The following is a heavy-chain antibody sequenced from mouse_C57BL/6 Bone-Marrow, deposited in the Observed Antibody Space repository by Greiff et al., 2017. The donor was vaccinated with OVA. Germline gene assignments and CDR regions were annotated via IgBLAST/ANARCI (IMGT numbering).Heavy chain of an antibody. Sequence: QVQLQQSGAELAKPGASVKLSCKASGYTFTSYWMHWVKQRPGQGLEWIGYINPSSGYTKYNQKFKDKTTLTADKSSSTAYMQLSSLTYEDSAVYYCARLFPLGKNAMDYWGQGTSVTVSS. CDR1: GYTFTSYW. CDR3: ARLFPLGKNAMDY. D-gene: IGHD4-1*01. V-gene: IGHV1-7*01. CDR2: INPSSGYT. J-gene: IGHJ4*01.